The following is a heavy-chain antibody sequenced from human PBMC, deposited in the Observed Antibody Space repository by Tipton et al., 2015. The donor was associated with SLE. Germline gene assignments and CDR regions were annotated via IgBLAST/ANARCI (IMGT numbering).Heavy chain of an antibody. J-gene: IGHJ4*02. CDR1: GGSISSYY. Sequence: TLSLTCTVSGGSISSYYWSWIRQPPGKGLEWIGYIYYRGSTNYNPSLKSRVTISVDTSKNQFSLKLSSVTAADTAVYYCARHMITGGEFDYWGQGTLVTVSS. CDR3: ARHMITGGEFDY. V-gene: IGHV4-59*08. CDR2: IYYRGST. D-gene: IGHD3-16*01.